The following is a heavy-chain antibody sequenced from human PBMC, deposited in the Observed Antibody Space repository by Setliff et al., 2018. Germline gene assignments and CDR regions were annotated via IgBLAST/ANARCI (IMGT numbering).Heavy chain of an antibody. J-gene: IGHJ4*02. Sequence: SGPTLVNPTETLTLICTFSGFSLSTTGVGVGWIRQPPGRALEWVALIFWDDDKRYSPSLKSRLTITKYTSTNQVVLTMTNMDPVDTGTYYCAHTSRVDHSGHYHFASWGQGPMVTVAS. D-gene: IGHD2-21*02. CDR2: IFWDDDK. V-gene: IGHV2-5*02. CDR3: AHTSRVDHSGHYHFAS. CDR1: GFSLSTTGVG.